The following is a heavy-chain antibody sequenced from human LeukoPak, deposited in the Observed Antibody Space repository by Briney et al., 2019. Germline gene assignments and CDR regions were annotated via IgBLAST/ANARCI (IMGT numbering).Heavy chain of an antibody. V-gene: IGHV1-18*01. CDR3: AREDPGGAFDV. J-gene: IGHJ3*01. Sequence: ASVKVSCKASGYTFSNYAISRVRQAPGQGLEWMGWIGAYNGNPDYTQSLQGRVTMTTDTSTSTAYMELRSLKSDDTAVYYCAREDPGGAFDVWGRGTMVTVS. CDR2: IGAYNGNP. D-gene: IGHD3-16*01. CDR1: GYTFSNYA.